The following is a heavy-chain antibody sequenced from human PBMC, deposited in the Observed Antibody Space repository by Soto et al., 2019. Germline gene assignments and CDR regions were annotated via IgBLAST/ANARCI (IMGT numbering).Heavy chain of an antibody. CDR3: ARALGGYYYDSSGYYSAFDI. CDR1: KFTVSSNY. D-gene: IGHD3-22*01. V-gene: IGHV3-66*01. Sequence: PGGSLRLSCAASKFTVSSNYMSWVRQAPGKGLVWVSVIYSGGSTYYADSVKGRFTISRDNSKNTLYLQMNSLRAEDTAAYYCARALGGYYYDSSGYYSAFDIWGQGTMVTV. CDR2: IYSGGST. J-gene: IGHJ3*02.